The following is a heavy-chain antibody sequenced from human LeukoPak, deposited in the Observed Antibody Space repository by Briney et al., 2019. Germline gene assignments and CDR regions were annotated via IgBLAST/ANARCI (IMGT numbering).Heavy chain of an antibody. CDR1: GFTISSNY. J-gene: IGHJ4*02. CDR3: ARWYCSSTSCYYDY. CDR2: IYNIGTT. V-gene: IGHV3-53*01. D-gene: IGHD2-2*01. Sequence: GGSLRLSCAASGFTISSNYMSWVRQAPGKGLEWVSIIYNIGTTYYTDSVKGRFTISRDNSKNTLYLQMNSLRAEDTAVYYCARWYCSSTSCYYDYWGQGTLVTVSS.